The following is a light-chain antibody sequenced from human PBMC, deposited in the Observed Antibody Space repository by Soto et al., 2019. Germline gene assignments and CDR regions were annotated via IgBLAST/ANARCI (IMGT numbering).Light chain of an antibody. CDR1: SSDVGAYNF. J-gene: IGLJ1*01. Sequence: QSALTQPASVSGSPGLSITISCTGTSSDVGAYNFVSWYQQHPDKAPKLMIFDFSNRPSGVSNRFSGSKSGNTASLTISGLQSEDEAEYYCGSYTTSSNYVFGTGTKVTVL. CDR3: GSYTTSSNYV. V-gene: IGLV2-14*03. CDR2: DFS.